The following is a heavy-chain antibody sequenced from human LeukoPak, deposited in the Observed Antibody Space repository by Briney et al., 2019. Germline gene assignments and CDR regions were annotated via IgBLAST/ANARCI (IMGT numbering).Heavy chain of an antibody. CDR2: IYTSGST. J-gene: IGHJ4*02. V-gene: IGHV4-4*07. CDR1: GGSISSYY. D-gene: IGHD3-22*01. Sequence: SETLSLTCTVSGGSISSYYWSWIRQPAGKGLEWIGRIYTSGSTNYNPSLKSRVTMSVDTSKNQFSLKLSSVTAADTAVYYCARARADYYDSSGYYYRFDYWGQGTLDTVSS. CDR3: ARARADYYDSSGYYYRFDY.